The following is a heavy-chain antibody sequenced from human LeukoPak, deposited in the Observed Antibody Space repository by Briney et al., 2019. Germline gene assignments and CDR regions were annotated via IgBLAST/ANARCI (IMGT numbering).Heavy chain of an antibody. Sequence: PGRSLRLSCTASGFTFGDYAMSWVRQAPGKGLEWVGFIRSKAYGGTTECAASVKGRFTISRDDSKSIAYLQMNSLKTEDTAVYYCTRADIDCSSTSCYLYWGQGTLVTVSS. CDR2: IRSKAYGGTT. J-gene: IGHJ4*02. CDR1: GFTFGDYA. D-gene: IGHD2-2*01. CDR3: TRADIDCSSTSCYLY. V-gene: IGHV3-49*04.